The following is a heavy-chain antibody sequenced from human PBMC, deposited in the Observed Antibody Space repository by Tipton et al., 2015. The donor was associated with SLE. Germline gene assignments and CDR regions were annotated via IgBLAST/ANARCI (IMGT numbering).Heavy chain of an antibody. CDR1: GGSISSSSYY. CDR2: IYHTGST. J-gene: IGHJ3*02. Sequence: TLSLTCTVSGGSISSSSYYWGWIRQPPGKGLEWIGWIYHTGSTDYNPSLKSRVTISVDTSKNQFSLRLSSVTAADTAVYYCARDYYGSGFDAFDIWGQGTMVTVSS. D-gene: IGHD3-10*01. V-gene: IGHV4-39*07. CDR3: ARDYYGSGFDAFDI.